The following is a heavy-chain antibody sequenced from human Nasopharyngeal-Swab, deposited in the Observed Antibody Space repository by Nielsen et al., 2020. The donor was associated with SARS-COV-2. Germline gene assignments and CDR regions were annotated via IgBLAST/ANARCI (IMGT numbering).Heavy chain of an antibody. V-gene: IGHV4-39*01. CDR2: IYYNGNT. Sequence: SETLSLTCTVSGASIAYSTFYWGWIRQPPGKGLEWIGNIYYNGNTYQNLSLKSRLTISVDKSKNQFSLQLSSVTAADTAVYYCVRSSSWYYFDYWAQGTQVTVSS. CDR1: GASIAYSTFY. J-gene: IGHJ4*02. D-gene: IGHD6-13*01. CDR3: VRSSSWYYFDY.